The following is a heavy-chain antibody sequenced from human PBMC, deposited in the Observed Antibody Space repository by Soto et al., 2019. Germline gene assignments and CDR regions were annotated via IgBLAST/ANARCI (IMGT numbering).Heavy chain of an antibody. CDR2: MSHSGGT. CDR1: GGFVSSGSYY. V-gene: IGHV4-34*01. CDR3: ARVERGTVATVVDAFDI. D-gene: IGHD3-16*01. Sequence: SETLSLTCAVYGGFVSSGSYYWSWIRQPPGKGLEWIGEMSHSGGTHFNPSLKSRVTISVDTSKNQFSLRMSSVTAADTALYYCARVERGTVATVVDAFDIWGPGTMVTVSS. J-gene: IGHJ3*02.